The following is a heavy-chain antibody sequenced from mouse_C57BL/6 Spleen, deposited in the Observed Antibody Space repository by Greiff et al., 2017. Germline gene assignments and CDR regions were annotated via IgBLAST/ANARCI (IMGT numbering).Heavy chain of an antibody. CDR1: GYTFTSYW. CDR3: ARYYANPRWFAY. D-gene: IGHD1-1*02. J-gene: IGHJ3*01. Sequence: QVQLQQPGAELVKPGASVKMSCKASGYTFTSYWITWVKQRPGQGLEWIGDIYPGSGSTNYNEKFKSKATLTVDTSSSTAYMQLSSLTSEDSAVYYCARYYANPRWFAYWGQGTLVTVSA. V-gene: IGHV1-55*01. CDR2: IYPGSGST.